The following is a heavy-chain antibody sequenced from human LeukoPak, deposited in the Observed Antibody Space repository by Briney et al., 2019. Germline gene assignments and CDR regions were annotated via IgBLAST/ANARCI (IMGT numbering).Heavy chain of an antibody. CDR1: GFTFGSYA. J-gene: IGHJ3*02. D-gene: IGHD3-9*01. Sequence: GGSLRLSCAASGFTFGSYAMHWVRQAPGRGLEWVAVIWYDGSNKYYADSVKGRFTISRDNAKNTLYLQMNSLRAEDTAVYYCARDGERYFDPLGVHAFDIWGQGTMVAVSS. CDR3: ARDGERYFDPLGVHAFDI. CDR2: IWYDGSNK. V-gene: IGHV3-33*08.